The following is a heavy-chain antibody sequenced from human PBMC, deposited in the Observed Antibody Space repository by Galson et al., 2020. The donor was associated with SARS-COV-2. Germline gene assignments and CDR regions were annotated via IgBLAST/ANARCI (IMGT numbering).Heavy chain of an antibody. CDR3: YGRLAGYYYGMDV. D-gene: IGHD2-15*01. J-gene: IGHJ6*02. CDR2: ISYDGSNK. CDR1: GFTFSSYA. Sequence: GESLKISCAASGFTFSSYAMHWVRQAPGKGLEWVAVISYDGSNKYYADSVKGRFTISRDNSKNTLYLQMNSLRAEDTAVYYCYGRLAGYYYGMDVWGQGTTVTVSS. V-gene: IGHV3-30*04.